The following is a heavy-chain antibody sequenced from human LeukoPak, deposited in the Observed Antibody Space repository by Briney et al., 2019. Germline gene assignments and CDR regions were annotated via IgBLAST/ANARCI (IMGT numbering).Heavy chain of an antibody. D-gene: IGHD4-17*01. CDR2: ISGSGGST. CDR3: ARDPYNGYYGDDYYYYMDV. CDR1: GFTFSSYA. Sequence: TGGSLRLSCAASGFTFSSYAMSWVRQAPGKGLEWVSAISGSGGSTYYADSVKGRFTISRDNAKNSLSLQMNSLRAEDTAVYYCARDPYNGYYGDDYYYYMDVWGKGTTVTISS. V-gene: IGHV3-23*01. J-gene: IGHJ6*03.